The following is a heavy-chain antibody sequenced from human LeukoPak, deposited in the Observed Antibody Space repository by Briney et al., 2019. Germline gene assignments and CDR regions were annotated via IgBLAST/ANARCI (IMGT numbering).Heavy chain of an antibody. CDR3: ASFTYYYDSSGYSFDY. Sequence: SETLSLTCTVSGGSISSSSYYWGWIRQPPGKGLEWIGSIYYSGSTYYNPSLKSRVTISVDTSKNQFSLKLSSVTAADTAVYYCASFTYYYDSSGYSFDYWGQGTLVTVSS. D-gene: IGHD3-22*01. J-gene: IGHJ4*02. CDR1: GGSISSSSYY. CDR2: IYYSGST. V-gene: IGHV4-39*07.